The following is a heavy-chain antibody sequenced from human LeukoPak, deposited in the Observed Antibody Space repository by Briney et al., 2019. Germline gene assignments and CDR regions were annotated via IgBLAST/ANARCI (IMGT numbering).Heavy chain of an antibody. CDR1: GFTFSSYS. J-gene: IGHJ3*01. V-gene: IGHV3-21*05. CDR2: ISSGSSSI. CDR3: LGAFDF. Sequence: GGSLRLSCAASGFTFSSYSMNWVRQAPGKGLEWISYISSGSSSIHYADSVKGRFTISRDNAQNSLYLQMNSLRVEDTAVYYCLGAFDFWGQGTMVTVSS.